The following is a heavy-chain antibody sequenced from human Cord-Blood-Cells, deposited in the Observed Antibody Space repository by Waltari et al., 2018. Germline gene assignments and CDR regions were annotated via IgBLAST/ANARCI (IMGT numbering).Heavy chain of an antibody. J-gene: IGHJ4*02. V-gene: IGHV3-33*01. CDR2: IWYDGSNK. CDR3: ARDSISSSYYFDY. D-gene: IGHD6-6*01. Sequence: QVQLVESGGGVVQPGRSLRLSCAASGFTFSSYGSHWVRQAQGKGLEWVAVIWYDGSNKYYADSVKGRFTISRDNSKNTLYLQMNSRRAEDTAVYYCARDSISSSYYFDYWGQGTLVTVSS. CDR1: GFTFSSYG.